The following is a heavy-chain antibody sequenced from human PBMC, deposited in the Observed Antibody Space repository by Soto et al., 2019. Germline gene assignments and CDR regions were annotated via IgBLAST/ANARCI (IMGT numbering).Heavy chain of an antibody. CDR1: GFTFSSYG. CDR3: ARWRRGYYGFHFDY. D-gene: IGHD6-25*01. J-gene: IGHJ4*02. V-gene: IGHV3-33*01. Sequence: QVQLVESGGGVVQPGRSLRLSCVGSGFTFSSYGMLWVRLAPGKGLEWVAVIQDDGSKEYYADSMKGRFTISRDNSKDTQYLQMNSLRVEDTAIYYCARWRRGYYGFHFDYWGQGTLVTVSS. CDR2: IQDDGSKE.